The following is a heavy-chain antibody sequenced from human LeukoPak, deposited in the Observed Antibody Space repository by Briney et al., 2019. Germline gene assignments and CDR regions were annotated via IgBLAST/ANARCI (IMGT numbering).Heavy chain of an antibody. Sequence: GGSLRLSCAASGFTFSSYWMHWVRQAPGSGPMWVSRVDSDGSTTTYADSVEGRFTISRDNAKNTLYLQMINLRAEDTAVYYCARDAVLSSGWYYFDYWGQGTLVTVSS. CDR2: VDSDGSTT. J-gene: IGHJ4*02. V-gene: IGHV3-74*01. D-gene: IGHD6-19*01. CDR3: ARDAVLSSGWYYFDY. CDR1: GFTFSSYW.